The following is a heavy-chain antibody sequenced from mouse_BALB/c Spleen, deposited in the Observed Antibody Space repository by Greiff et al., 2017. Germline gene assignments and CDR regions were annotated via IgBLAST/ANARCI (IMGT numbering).Heavy chain of an antibody. J-gene: IGHJ1*01. D-gene: IGHD1-1*01. V-gene: IGHV5-6-4*01. CDR3: TRDRDYGSSYRYFDV. CDR2: ISSGGSYT. CDR1: GFTFSSYT. Sequence: EVKLVESGGGLVKPGGSLKLSCAASGFTFSSYTMSWVRQTPEKRLEWVATISSGGSYTYYPDSVKGRFTISRDNAKNTLYLQMSSLKSEDTAMYYCTRDRDYGSSYRYFDVWGAGTTVTVSS.